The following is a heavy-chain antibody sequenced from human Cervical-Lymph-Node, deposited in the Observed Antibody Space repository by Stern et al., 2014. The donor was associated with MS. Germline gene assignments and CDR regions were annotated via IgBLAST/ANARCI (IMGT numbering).Heavy chain of an antibody. CDR3: ARPAAARYFDY. D-gene: IGHD6-25*01. Sequence: VQLEESGGGVVQPGRSLRLSCAASGFTFGRHSLHWVRQAPGKGLEWVAVISYDGRSQHYADPWKVRLTTSKDIPNNTLYLQMNSLRVEDTAMYYCARPAAARYFDYWGQGSQVPVSS. CDR1: GFTFGRHS. J-gene: IGHJ4*02. V-gene: IGHV3-30*04. CDR2: ISYDGRSQ.